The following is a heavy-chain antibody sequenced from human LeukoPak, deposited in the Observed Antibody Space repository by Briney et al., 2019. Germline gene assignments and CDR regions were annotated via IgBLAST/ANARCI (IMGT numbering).Heavy chain of an antibody. D-gene: IGHD2-2*01. Sequence: PGGSLRLSCAASGFTFSKYAMSWVRQAPGKGLEWVSAISGSGGTTYYADSVKGRFTISRDNSKNTLYLQMNSLRAEDTAVYYCAKGTLISSTSAGFDYWGQGTLVTVSS. CDR2: ISGSGGTT. V-gene: IGHV3-23*01. J-gene: IGHJ4*02. CDR3: AKGTLISSTSAGFDY. CDR1: GFTFSKYA.